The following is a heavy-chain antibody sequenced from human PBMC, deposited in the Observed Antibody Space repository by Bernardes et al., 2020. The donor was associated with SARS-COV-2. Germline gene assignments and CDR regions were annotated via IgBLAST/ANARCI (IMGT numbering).Heavy chain of an antibody. CDR1: GISFSSYW. CDR2: ISSEGTGI. V-gene: IGHV3-74*03. CDR3: TGSGRTVG. J-gene: IGHJ4*02. D-gene: IGHD6-19*01. Sequence: GGSLRLSCAASGISFSSYWMHWVRQAPGKGLVWVSRISSEGTGITYADSVKGRFTISRDNAKNTLYLQMDSLRVEDTAVYYCTGSGRTVGWGQGTLVTVSS.